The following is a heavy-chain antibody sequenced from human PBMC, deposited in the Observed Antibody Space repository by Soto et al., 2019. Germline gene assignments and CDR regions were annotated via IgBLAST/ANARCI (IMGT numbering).Heavy chain of an antibody. CDR1: GYTFTSYD. D-gene: IGHD6-6*01. V-gene: IGHV1-8*01. CDR3: ATEYSSSRHYMDV. J-gene: IGHJ6*03. Sequence: GASVKVSCKASGYTFTSYDINWVRQATGQGLEWMGWMNTNSGNTGYAQKFQGRFTLTRNSSLSTAYMELSSLRFVYTAVYYCATEYSSSRHYMDVWGKGTTVTVSS. CDR2: MNTNSGNT.